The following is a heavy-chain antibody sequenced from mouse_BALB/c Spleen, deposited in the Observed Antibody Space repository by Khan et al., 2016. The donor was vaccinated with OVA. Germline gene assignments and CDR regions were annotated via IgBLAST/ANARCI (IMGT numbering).Heavy chain of an antibody. CDR2: INPDNGDT. J-gene: IGHJ1*01. V-gene: IGHV1-19*01. CDR3: VRGLFDV. Sequence: EVKLQQSGPELVKPGASVKMSCKASGYTFTDYYMKWLKQSHGKSLEWIGDINPDNGDTFYNQKFKDKATLTVEKASSTAHMQINGLTSEDSEVYYCVRGLFDVWGAGTTVTVSS. CDR1: GYTFTDYY.